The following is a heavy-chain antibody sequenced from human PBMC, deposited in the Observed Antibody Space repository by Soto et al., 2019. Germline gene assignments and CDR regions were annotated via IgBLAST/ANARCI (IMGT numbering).Heavy chain of an antibody. V-gene: IGHV1-8*01. CDR3: ARGVTAGVDY. J-gene: IGHJ4*02. CDR2: MKPSSGRT. CDR1: GYSFTGLD. D-gene: IGHD1-26*01. Sequence: QVQLVQSGAEVREPGASVKVSCKASGYSFTGLDINWVRQTTGQGLEWMGWMKPSSGRTGYAQKFQGRVNMTRDTSINTAYMELSSLTSDDTAFYYCARGVTAGVDYWGQGTLVTVSS.